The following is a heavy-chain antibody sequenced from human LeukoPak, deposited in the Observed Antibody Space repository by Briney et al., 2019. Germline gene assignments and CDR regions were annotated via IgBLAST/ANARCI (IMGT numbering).Heavy chain of an antibody. J-gene: IGHJ5*02. CDR2: ISGSGGST. CDR1: GFTFSSYA. Sequence: PGGSLRLSCAASGFTFSSYAMSWVRQAPGKGLEWVSAISGSGGSTYYADSVKGRFTISRDNSKNTLYLQMNSLRAEDTAVYYCAKEGSTRYSSPFNWFDPWGQGTLVTVSS. D-gene: IGHD6-6*01. CDR3: AKEGSTRYSSPFNWFDP. V-gene: IGHV3-23*01.